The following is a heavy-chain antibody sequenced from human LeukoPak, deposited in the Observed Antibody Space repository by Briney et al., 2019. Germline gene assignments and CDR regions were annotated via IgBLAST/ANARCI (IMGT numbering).Heavy chain of an antibody. V-gene: IGHV1-8*01. Sequence: ASVKVSCKASGYTFTSYDINWVRQATGQGLEWMGWMNPNSGNIGYAQKFQGRVTMTRNTSISTAYMELSSLRSEDTAVYYCARLCFISSWYGGFDYWGRGTLVTVSS. CDR1: GYTFTSYD. D-gene: IGHD6-13*01. CDR2: MNPNSGNI. CDR3: ARLCFISSWYGGFDY. J-gene: IGHJ4*02.